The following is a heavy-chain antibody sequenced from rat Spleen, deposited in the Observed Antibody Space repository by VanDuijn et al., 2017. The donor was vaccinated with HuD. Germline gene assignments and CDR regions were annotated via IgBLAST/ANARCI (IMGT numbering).Heavy chain of an antibody. CDR1: GLSFSNYD. V-gene: IGHV5-27*01. D-gene: IGHD1-12*01. CDR3: TRGTYYRH. J-gene: IGHJ2*01. CDR2: ISTGGGST. Sequence: EVQLVESGGGAVQPGRSMKLSCAASGLSFSNYDMAWVRQAPTKGLEWVAYISTGGGSTYYRDSVKGRFTISRDNAKTTLYLHMNSLRSEDTATYYCTRGTYYRHWGQGVMVTVSS.